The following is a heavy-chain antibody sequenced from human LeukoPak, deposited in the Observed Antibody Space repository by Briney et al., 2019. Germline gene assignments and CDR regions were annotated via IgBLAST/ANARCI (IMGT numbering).Heavy chain of an antibody. V-gene: IGHV4-39*06. CDR2: IYYSGSA. J-gene: IGHJ4*02. CDR3: ARIRGAGDFDF. Sequence: SETLSLTCTVYGGSIRSSSHYWGWIRQPPGKGLEWSGNIYYSGSAYYNPSLESRVTISVDTSKNQFPLKLSSVTAADTAVYYCARIRGAGDFDFWGQGTLVTVSS. CDR1: GGSIRSSSHY. D-gene: IGHD3-10*01.